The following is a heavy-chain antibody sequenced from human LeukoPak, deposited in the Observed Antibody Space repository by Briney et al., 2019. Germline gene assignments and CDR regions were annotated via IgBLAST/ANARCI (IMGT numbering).Heavy chain of an antibody. Sequence: GGSPRLSCAASGFTFSNYWMTWVRQAPGKGLEWVANIKHDGSEDYYLDSVKGRFTISRDNAKSSMWLQMNSLRAEDTAVYYCARVRLQPRTLLDDAFDIWGQGTMVTVSS. D-gene: IGHD1-14*01. V-gene: IGHV3-7*01. CDR2: IKHDGSED. J-gene: IGHJ3*02. CDR3: ARVRLQPRTLLDDAFDI. CDR1: GFTFSNYW.